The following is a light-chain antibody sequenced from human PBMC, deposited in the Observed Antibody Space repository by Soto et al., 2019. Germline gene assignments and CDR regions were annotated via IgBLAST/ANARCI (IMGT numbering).Light chain of an antibody. CDR2: EVS. J-gene: IGLJ3*02. CDR1: SSDVGSYNR. Sequence: QSALTQPPSVSGSPGQSVTISCTGTSSDVGSYNRVSWYQQPPGTAPKLMIYEVSNRPSGVPDRFFGSKSGNTASLTISGLQAEDEADYYCSSFTSSNTWVFGGGPKVTVL. V-gene: IGLV2-18*02. CDR3: SSFTSSNTWV.